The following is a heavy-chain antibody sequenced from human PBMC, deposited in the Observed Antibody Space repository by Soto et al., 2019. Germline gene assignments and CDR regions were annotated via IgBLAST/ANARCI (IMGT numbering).Heavy chain of an antibody. CDR1: GDSIGTTHSY. CDR2: IHYSGST. J-gene: IGHJ4*02. CDR3: ARHEGNGNVWPLDY. V-gene: IGHV4-39*01. D-gene: IGHD2-8*01. Sequence: QVQLLESGPGLVKPSETLSLTCTVSGDSIGTTHSYWAWIRQSPGKGLEWIGNIHYSGSTYYMPSLRSRVPLSVDTSKNQFSLRLTSVTAEDTAVYYCARHEGNGNVWPLDYWGQGILVTVSS.